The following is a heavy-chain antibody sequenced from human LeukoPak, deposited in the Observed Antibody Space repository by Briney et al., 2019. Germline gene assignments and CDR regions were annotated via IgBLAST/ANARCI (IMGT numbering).Heavy chain of an antibody. CDR2: ISGSGGST. V-gene: IGHV3-23*01. CDR1: GFTFSSYP. CDR3: AKESRYCSGGSCYFDY. J-gene: IGHJ4*02. Sequence: TGGSLRLSCAPSGFTFSSYPMIWLRQAPGKGLECLSAISGSGGSTYYADSVKGRFTISRDHSENMLYLQMNSLRAEDTAVYYCAKESRYCSGGSCYFDYWGQGTLVTVSS. D-gene: IGHD2-15*01.